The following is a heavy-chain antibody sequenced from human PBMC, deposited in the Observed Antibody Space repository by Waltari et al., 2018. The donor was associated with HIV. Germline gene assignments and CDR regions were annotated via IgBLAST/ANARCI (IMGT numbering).Heavy chain of an antibody. CDR3: ARYHVSPDDYGGNPRIFDYFDL. V-gene: IGHV5-51*01. Sequence: EVQLVQSGAEVKKPGESLKISCAASGFNFNTFWIGWVRQMPGKGLEYLGMIYPSDSDTRYSPSFQGHVVISVDKSIDTAYLHWNSLEASDAAMYFCARYHVSPDDYGGNPRIFDYFDLWGQGTQVTVS. CDR1: GFNFNTFW. CDR2: IYPSDSDT. J-gene: IGHJ4*02. D-gene: IGHD4-17*01.